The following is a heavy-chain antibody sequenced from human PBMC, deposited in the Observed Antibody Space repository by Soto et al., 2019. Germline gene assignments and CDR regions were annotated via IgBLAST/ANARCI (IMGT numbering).Heavy chain of an antibody. J-gene: IGHJ5*02. D-gene: IGHD3-3*02. CDR3: ARHSLALRKNNWFDP. Sequence: SETLCLTCTVSGDSIIGSDFYWGWVRQPPGKSLEWIGSIFYLGSSYYNPSLKSRVTMSVDTSKNQFSLRLRSVTAADTALYFCARHSLALRKNNWFDPWGQGIMVTVSS. CDR2: IFYLGSS. V-gene: IGHV4-39*01. CDR1: GDSIIGSDFY.